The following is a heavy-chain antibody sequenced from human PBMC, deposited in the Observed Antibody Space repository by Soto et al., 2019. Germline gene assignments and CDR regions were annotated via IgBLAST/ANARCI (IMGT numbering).Heavy chain of an antibody. CDR3: AKYIPGGWPPYFDY. CDR2: TSASGVTT. Sequence: GGSLRLSCAASGFTFSSYAMTWVRHAPGKGLEWVSATSASGVTTYYGDSVKGRFTMSRDNSKNTLYLQMNSLRAEDTAVYYCAKYIPGGWPPYFDYWGQGTLVTVSS. J-gene: IGHJ4*02. V-gene: IGHV3-23*01. CDR1: GFTFSSYA. D-gene: IGHD6-19*01.